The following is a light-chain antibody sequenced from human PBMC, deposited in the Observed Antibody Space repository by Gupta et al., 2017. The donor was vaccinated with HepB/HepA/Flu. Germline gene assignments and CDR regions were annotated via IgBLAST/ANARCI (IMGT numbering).Light chain of an antibody. CDR1: QSLLHSNGYTY. CDR3: RLVLQTPPT. Sequence: DIVMTQSPLSLPVTPGEPASISCRSSQSLLHSNGYTYLDWYLQKPGQSPQLLIYLGSNRASGVPDRFSGSGSGTAFTLKIIRVEAEDVVVYYCRLVLQTPPTFGQGTRLEIK. CDR2: LGS. J-gene: IGKJ5*01. V-gene: IGKV2-28*01.